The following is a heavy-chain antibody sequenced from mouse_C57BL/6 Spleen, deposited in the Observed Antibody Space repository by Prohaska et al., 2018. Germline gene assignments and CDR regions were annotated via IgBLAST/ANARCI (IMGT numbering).Heavy chain of an antibody. D-gene: IGHD1-1*01. CDR1: GYTFTSYW. V-gene: IGHV1-52*01. CDR2: IDPSDSET. Sequence: QVQLQQPGAELVRPGSSVKLSCKASGYTFTSYWMHWVKQRPIQGLEWIGNIDPSDSETHYNQKFKDKATLTVDKSSSTTYMQLSSLTSEDSAVYYCASYYGSTSWFAYWGQGTLVTVSA. CDR3: ASYYGSTSWFAY. J-gene: IGHJ3*01.